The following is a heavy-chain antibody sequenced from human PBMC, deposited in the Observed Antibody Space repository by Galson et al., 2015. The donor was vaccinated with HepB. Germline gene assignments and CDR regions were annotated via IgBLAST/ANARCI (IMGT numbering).Heavy chain of an antibody. V-gene: IGHV3-33*01. D-gene: IGHD2-8*02. CDR1: GFTFSNYG. J-gene: IGHJ4*02. CDR3: ARDSTGARGFDY. CDR2: MWSGGRNK. Sequence: SLRLSCAASGFTFSNYGMHWVRQAPDKGLEWVAAMWSGGRNKSQADSLRGRFTISRDDSKNTLYLQINSLRADDTAIYYCARDSTGARGFDYWGQGTLVTVSS.